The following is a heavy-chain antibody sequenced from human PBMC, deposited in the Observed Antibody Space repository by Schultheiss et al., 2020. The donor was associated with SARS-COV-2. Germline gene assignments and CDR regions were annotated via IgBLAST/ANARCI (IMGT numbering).Heavy chain of an antibody. J-gene: IGHJ4*02. CDR1: GFTFSSYS. D-gene: IGHD2-8*02. Sequence: GSLRLSCAASGFTFSSYSMNWVRQPPGKGLEWIGEINHSGSTNYNPSLKSRVTISVDKSKNQFSLKLSSVTAADTAVYYCARGDYCTGGVCYTLGYWGQGTLVTVSS. V-gene: IGHV4-34*01. CDR3: ARGDYCTGGVCYTLGY. CDR2: INHSGST.